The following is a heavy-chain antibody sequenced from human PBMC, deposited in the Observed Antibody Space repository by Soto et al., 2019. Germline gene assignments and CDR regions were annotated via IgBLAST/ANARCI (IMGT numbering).Heavy chain of an antibody. CDR2: INPNSGAT. CDR1: GYTFTRYY. CDR3: ARPNSGDDDEFVY. Sequence: QVQLVQSGAEVKKPGASVKVSCKTSGYTFTRYYMQWVRQAPGQGLEWMGWINPNSGATNYAQKLQGRITMTRDSAISTAYMELSSLTSDDTALYYCARPNSGDDDEFVYWGQGTLVTVSS. D-gene: IGHD5-12*01. V-gene: IGHV1-2*02. J-gene: IGHJ4*02.